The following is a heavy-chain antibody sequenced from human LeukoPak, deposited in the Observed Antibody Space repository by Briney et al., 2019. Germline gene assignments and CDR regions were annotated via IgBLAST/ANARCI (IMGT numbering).Heavy chain of an antibody. CDR1: GGSISSSNW. J-gene: IGHJ4*02. D-gene: IGHD4-17*01. V-gene: IGHV4-4*02. CDR3: ARVYATGSYYFDY. CDR2: IYYSGST. Sequence: SETLSLTCAVSGGSISSSNWWSWVRQPPGKGLEWIGYIYYSGSTYYNPSLKSRVTISVDTSKNQFSLKLSSVTAADTAVYYCARVYATGSYYFDYWGQGTLVTVSS.